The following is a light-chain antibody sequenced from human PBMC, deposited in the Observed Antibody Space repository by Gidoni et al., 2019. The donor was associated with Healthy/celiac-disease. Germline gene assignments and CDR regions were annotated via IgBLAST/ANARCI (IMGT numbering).Light chain of an antibody. J-gene: IGKJ1*01. Sequence: AIRMTQSPSSFSASTGDRVTITCRASQGISSYFAWYRQKPTKAPKLLIYAASTLQSEVPSRFNGRRSGTAFTLNISFLQSGDFATYYSPQYYSYPRTFXQXTKVEIK. CDR3: PQYYSYPRT. CDR2: AAS. V-gene: IGKV1-8*01. CDR1: QGISSY.